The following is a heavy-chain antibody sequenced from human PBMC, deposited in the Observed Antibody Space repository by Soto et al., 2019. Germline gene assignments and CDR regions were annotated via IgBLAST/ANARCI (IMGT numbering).Heavy chain of an antibody. CDR1: GFTFSSYA. CDR3: ARDVESGSSQYYYYYYGMDV. J-gene: IGHJ6*02. V-gene: IGHV3-30-3*01. D-gene: IGHD1-26*01. Sequence: GGSLRLSCAASGFTFSSYAMHWVRQAPGKGLEWVAVISYDGSNKYYADSVKGRFTISGDNSKNTLYLQMNSLRAEDTAVYYCARDVESGSSQYYYYYYGMDVWGQGTTVTVS. CDR2: ISYDGSNK.